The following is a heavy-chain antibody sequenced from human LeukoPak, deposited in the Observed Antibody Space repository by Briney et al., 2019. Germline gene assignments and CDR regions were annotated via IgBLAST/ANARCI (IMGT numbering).Heavy chain of an antibody. J-gene: IGHJ4*02. D-gene: IGHD6-19*01. Sequence: GGSLRLSCAASGFTFSSYAMSWVRQAPGKGLEWVSAISGSGGSTYYADSVKGRFTFSRDNPKNTLYLQMNNLRAEDTAVYFCARDPGYSSGWVFDYWGQGALVTVSS. CDR2: ISGSGGST. CDR1: GFTFSSYA. V-gene: IGHV3-23*01. CDR3: ARDPGYSSGWVFDY.